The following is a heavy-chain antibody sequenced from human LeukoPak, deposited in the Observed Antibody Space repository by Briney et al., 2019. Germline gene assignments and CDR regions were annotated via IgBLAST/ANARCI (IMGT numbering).Heavy chain of an antibody. CDR1: GGSISGYF. V-gene: IGHV4-59*01. Sequence: SETLSLSRTVSGGSISGYFWTWIRHPPGKGLEWLGHIYYSGTTNYSPSLTSRVSISVDTSKNQFSLKLTSVTAADTAVYYCARSQYTGSCFDYWGQGVLVTVSS. D-gene: IGHD1-26*01. CDR3: ARSQYTGSCFDY. J-gene: IGHJ4*02. CDR2: IYYSGTT.